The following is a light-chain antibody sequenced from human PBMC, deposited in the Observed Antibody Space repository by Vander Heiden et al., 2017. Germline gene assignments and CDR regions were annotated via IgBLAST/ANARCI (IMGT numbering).Light chain of an antibody. CDR2: WAS. Sequence: VMNQSSDSLVVSLGDSASINCKSSRNILYSSNNKAYLAWYQQKPGQPPKLLIYWASTRESGVPDRFSGSGSRTDFTLTISSLQAEDVAVYYCQQYYTTPYTFGQGTKLDIK. CDR3: QQYYTTPYT. CDR1: RNILYSSNNKAY. J-gene: IGKJ2*01. V-gene: IGKV4-1*01.